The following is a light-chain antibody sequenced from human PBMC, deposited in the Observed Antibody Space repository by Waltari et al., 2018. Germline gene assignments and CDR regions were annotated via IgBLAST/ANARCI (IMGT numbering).Light chain of an antibody. CDR2: KAS. CDR3: QQYNSYPLT. V-gene: IGKV1-5*03. J-gene: IGKJ4*01. CDR1: QSINSW. Sequence: DIQMTQSPSTLSASVGDRVTITCRASQSINSWLAWYQQKAGKAPKFLIYKASRLESGVPSRISGSGSGTEFTLTISSLQPDDFATYYCQQYNSYPLTFGGGTKVEIK.